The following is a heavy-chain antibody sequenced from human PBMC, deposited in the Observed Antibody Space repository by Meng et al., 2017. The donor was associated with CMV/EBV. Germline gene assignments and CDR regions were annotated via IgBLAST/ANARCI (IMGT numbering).Heavy chain of an antibody. CDR1: GFTFSSYS. CDR3: PRDPGRRAARPWY. J-gene: IGHJ4*02. Sequence: GESLKISCAASGFTFSSYSMNWVRQAPGKGLEWVSSISSSSSYIYYADSVKGRFTISRDNAKNSLYLQMNSLRAEDTAVYYCPRDPGRRAARPWYWGQGTLVTVSS. V-gene: IGHV3-21*01. D-gene: IGHD6-6*01. CDR2: ISSSSSYI.